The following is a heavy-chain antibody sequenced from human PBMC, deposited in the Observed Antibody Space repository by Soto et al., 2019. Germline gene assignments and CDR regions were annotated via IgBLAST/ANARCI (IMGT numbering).Heavy chain of an antibody. V-gene: IGHV5-51*01. Sequence: GESLKISCKGSGYSFTSYWIGWVRQMPGKGLEWMGIIYPGDSDTRYSPSFQGQVTISADKSISTAYLQWSSLKASDTAMYYCARHETYYYDSSGYPDIWGQGTMVTVS. CDR1: GYSFTSYW. CDR2: IYPGDSDT. CDR3: ARHETYYYDSSGYPDI. D-gene: IGHD3-22*01. J-gene: IGHJ3*02.